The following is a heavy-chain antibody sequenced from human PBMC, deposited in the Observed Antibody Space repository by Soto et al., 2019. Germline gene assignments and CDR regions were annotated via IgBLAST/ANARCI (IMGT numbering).Heavy chain of an antibody. V-gene: IGHV1-69*01. CDR3: ARDSASITIFGVYYGMDV. CDR2: IIPIFGTA. CDR1: GGTFSSYA. Sequence: QVQLVQSRAEVKKPGSSVKVSCKASGGTFSSYAISWVRQAPGQGLEWMGGIIPIFGTANYAQKFQGRVTITADESTSTAYMELSSLRSEDTAVYYCARDSASITIFGVYYGMDVWGQGTTVTVSS. D-gene: IGHD3-3*01. J-gene: IGHJ6*02.